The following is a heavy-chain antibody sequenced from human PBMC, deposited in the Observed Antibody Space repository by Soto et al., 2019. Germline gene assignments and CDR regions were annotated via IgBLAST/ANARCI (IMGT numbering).Heavy chain of an antibody. CDR1: GFTFSKYG. Sequence: GGSLRLSCAASGFTFSKYGIHWVRQAPGKGLEWVAIIWYDGSNKYYADSVKGRFTISRDNSKNTVYLQMNSLSLEDTAVYYCARNGGNYWADFWGQGT. V-gene: IGHV3-33*01. D-gene: IGHD2-21*01. CDR2: IWYDGSNK. J-gene: IGHJ4*02. CDR3: ARNGGNYWADF.